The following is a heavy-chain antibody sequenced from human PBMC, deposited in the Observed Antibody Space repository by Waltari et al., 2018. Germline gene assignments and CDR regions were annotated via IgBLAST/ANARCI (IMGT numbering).Heavy chain of an antibody. D-gene: IGHD5-12*01. J-gene: IGHJ4*02. CDR3: ARDRIVDIVASDLDY. CDR1: GFTFSSYA. CDR2: ISYEGSIK. V-gene: IGHV3-30-3*01. Sequence: QVQLVESGGGVVQPGRSLRLSCAASGFTFSSYAMPWVRQAPGKGMEWVACISYEGSIKYYADSVKGRFTSSRDNSTNTLYLQMNSLRAEDTAVYYCARDRIVDIVASDLDYWGQGTLVTVSS.